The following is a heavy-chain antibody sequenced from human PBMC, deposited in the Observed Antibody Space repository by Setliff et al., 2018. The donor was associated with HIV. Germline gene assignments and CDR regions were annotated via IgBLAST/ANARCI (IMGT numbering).Heavy chain of an antibody. Sequence: PGESLKISCAASGFTFSDYGMHWVRQAPGKGLEWVAGMSYDGSNKYCADSVKGRFTISRDNSKNTVYLQMNSLRAEDTAVYYCAKKTAAYTSGSWLHYWGQGTLVTVSS. J-gene: IGHJ4*02. CDR2: MSYDGSNK. CDR1: GFTFSDYG. D-gene: IGHD3-10*01. V-gene: IGHV3-30*18. CDR3: AKKTAAYTSGSWLHY.